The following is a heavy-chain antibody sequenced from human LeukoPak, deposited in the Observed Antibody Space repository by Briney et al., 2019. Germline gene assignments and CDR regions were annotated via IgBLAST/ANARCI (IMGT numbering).Heavy chain of an antibody. Sequence: PSETLSLTCAVNGRSFSGYYWSLIRQPPGKGLEWIGEINHSGSTNYNPSLKSRVTISVDTSKNQFSLKLSSVTAADTAVYYCARAPVYVWGSYRPFDYWGQGTLVTVSS. D-gene: IGHD3-16*02. J-gene: IGHJ4*02. CDR1: GRSFSGYY. V-gene: IGHV4-34*01. CDR2: INHSGST. CDR3: ARAPVYVWGSYRPFDY.